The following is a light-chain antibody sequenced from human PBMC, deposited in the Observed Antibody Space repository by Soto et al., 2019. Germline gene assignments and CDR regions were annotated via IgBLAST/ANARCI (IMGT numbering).Light chain of an antibody. Sequence: DIQMTQSPSTLSASVGDRVTITCRASQSISSWLAWYQQKPGKAPKLLIYDASSLESGVRSRFSGSGSGTEFTLTISSLQPDDFATYYCQQYNSYPGTFGQGTKVEIK. J-gene: IGKJ1*01. CDR2: DAS. CDR1: QSISSW. CDR3: QQYNSYPGT. V-gene: IGKV1-5*01.